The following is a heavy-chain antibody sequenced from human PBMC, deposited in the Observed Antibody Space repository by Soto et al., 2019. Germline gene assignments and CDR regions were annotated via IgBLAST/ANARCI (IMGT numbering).Heavy chain of an antibody. D-gene: IGHD3-22*01. V-gene: IGHV2-26*01. Sequence: QVTLKESGPVLVKPTETLTLTCTVSGFSLSSTRMGVSWIRQPPGKALEWLAHIFSHDEKSYSTSLKSRLTISKDTSKSQVVLTMTNMDPVDTATYFCARIRSGYYHRHLDYWGQGTLVTVSS. J-gene: IGHJ4*02. CDR2: IFSHDEK. CDR1: GFSLSSTRMG. CDR3: ARIRSGYYHRHLDY.